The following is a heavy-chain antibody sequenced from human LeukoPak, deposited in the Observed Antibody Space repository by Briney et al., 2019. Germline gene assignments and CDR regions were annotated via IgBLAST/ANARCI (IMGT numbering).Heavy chain of an antibody. CDR2: IIPISGTA. Sequence: GASVKVSCKASGGTFSSYTITWVRQAPGQGLEWMGGIIPISGTANYAQKFQGRVTITADKSTSTAYMELSSLRSDDTAVYYCASGNPDIVVVPAAPDKVRYYYYYMDVWGKGTTVTVSS. D-gene: IGHD2-2*01. V-gene: IGHV1-69*06. J-gene: IGHJ6*03. CDR3: ASGNPDIVVVPAAPDKVRYYYYYMDV. CDR1: GGTFSSYT.